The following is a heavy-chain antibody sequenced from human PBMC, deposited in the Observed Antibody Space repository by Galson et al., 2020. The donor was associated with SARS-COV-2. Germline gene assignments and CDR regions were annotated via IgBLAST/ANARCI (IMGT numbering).Heavy chain of an antibody. CDR2: IIPIFGTA. CDR1: GGTFSSYA. J-gene: IGHJ6*02. V-gene: IGHV1-69*13. D-gene: IGHD2-2*01. CDR3: ARTGWSRPAAMSPPGSYYYYYGMDV. Sequence: SVKDSCKASGGTFSSYAISWVRQAPGQGLEWMGGIIPIFGTANYAQKFQGRVTITADESTSTAYMELSSLRSEDTAVYYCARTGWSRPAAMSPPGSYYYYYGMDVWGQGTTVTVSS.